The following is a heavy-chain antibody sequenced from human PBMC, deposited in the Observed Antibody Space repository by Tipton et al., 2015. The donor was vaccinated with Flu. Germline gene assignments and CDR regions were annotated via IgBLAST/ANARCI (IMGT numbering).Heavy chain of an antibody. CDR2: ISAYNGNT. CDR3: ARDAASVAYCGGDCYSGFDY. V-gene: IGHV1-18*04. Sequence: QSGAEVKKPGASVKVSCKASGYTFTSYGISWVRQAPGQGLEWMGWISAYNGNTNYAQKLQGRVTMTRDTSTSTVYMELSSLRSEDTAVYYCARDAASVAYCGGDCYSGFDYWGQGTLVTVSS. D-gene: IGHD2-21*01. J-gene: IGHJ4*02. CDR1: GYTFTSYG.